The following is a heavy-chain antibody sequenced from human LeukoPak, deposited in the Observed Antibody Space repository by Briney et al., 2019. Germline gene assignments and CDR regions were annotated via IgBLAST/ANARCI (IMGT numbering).Heavy chain of an antibody. CDR2: INHSGST. Sequence: SETLSLTCAVYGGSFSGYYWSWIRQPPGKGLEWIGEINHSGSTNYNPSLKSRVTISVDTSKNQFSLKLSSVTAADTAVYYCARDFRCSSTSCYEAWFDPWGQGTLVTVSS. J-gene: IGHJ5*02. CDR3: ARDFRCSSTSCYEAWFDP. D-gene: IGHD2-2*01. CDR1: GGSFSGYY. V-gene: IGHV4-34*01.